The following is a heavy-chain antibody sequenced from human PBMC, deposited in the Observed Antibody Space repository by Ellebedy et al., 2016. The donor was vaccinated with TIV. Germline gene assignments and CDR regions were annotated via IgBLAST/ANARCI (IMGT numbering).Heavy chain of an antibody. CDR1: AFTFSAYG. CDR2: ISHDGSKT. CDR3: ATSAVGHSHGYYFDY. D-gene: IGHD3-22*01. J-gene: IGHJ4*02. Sequence: PGGSLRLSCTASAFTFSAYGMHWVRQAPGKGLEWVAVISHDGSKTYYADSVQGRFTISRDNSNNTLYLQMTSLRPEDTALYYCATSAVGHSHGYYFDYWGQGTQVTVSS. V-gene: IGHV3-30*03.